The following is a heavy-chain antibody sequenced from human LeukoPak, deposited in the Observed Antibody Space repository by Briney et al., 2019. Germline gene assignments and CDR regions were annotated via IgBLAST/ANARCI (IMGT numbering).Heavy chain of an antibody. Sequence: PSETLSLTCAVYGGSFSGYYWSWIRQPPGKGLEWIGEINHSGSTNYNPSLKSRVTISVDTSKNQFSLKLSSVTAADTAVYYCARGWEGNRKTNWFDPWGQGTLVTVSS. CDR3: ARGWEGNRKTNWFDP. CDR2: INHSGST. CDR1: GGSFSGYY. V-gene: IGHV4-34*01. D-gene: IGHD1-26*01. J-gene: IGHJ5*02.